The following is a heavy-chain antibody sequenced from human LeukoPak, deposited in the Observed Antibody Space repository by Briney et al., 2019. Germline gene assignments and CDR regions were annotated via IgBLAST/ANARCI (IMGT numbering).Heavy chain of an antibody. CDR2: ISGSSGST. CDR3: AKAVVATIARGFYDY. J-gene: IGHJ4*02. D-gene: IGHD5-12*01. V-gene: IGHV3-23*01. Sequence: GGSLRLSCAASVFTFSSYDMNWVRQAPGKGLEWVSAISGSSGSTYYADSVKGRFTISRDNSKNTLYLQMNSLRADDTAVYYCAKAVVATIARGFYDYWGQGTLVTVS. CDR1: VFTFSSYD.